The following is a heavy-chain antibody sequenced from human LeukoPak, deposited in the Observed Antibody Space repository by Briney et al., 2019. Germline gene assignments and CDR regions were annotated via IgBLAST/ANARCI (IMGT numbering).Heavy chain of an antibody. CDR1: GYTFNSYG. V-gene: IGHV1-18*01. Sequence: GASVKLSCKDSGYTFNSYGISWVRQAHGQGLEWMGWISAYNGNTNYAQKLQGRVTMTTDTSTSTAYMELRSLRSDDTAVYYCARTLYYYGSGSLYWFDPWGQGTLVTVSS. J-gene: IGHJ5*02. CDR3: ARTLYYYGSGSLYWFDP. CDR2: ISAYNGNT. D-gene: IGHD3-10*01.